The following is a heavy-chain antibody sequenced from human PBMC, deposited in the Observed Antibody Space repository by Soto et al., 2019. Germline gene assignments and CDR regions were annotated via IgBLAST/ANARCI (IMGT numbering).Heavy chain of an antibody. V-gene: IGHV1-18*01. D-gene: IGHD2-15*01. CDR2: ISGYNGNA. J-gene: IGHJ5*01. CDR1: GGTFNRYA. CDR3: AREGSYGWYDC. Sequence: GASVKVSCKASGGTFNRYAISWVRQAPGQGLEWMGWISGYNGNAKYAQRFQGRVTMTTDTSTSTVYMDLRSLGSDDSAVYYCAREGSYGWYDCWGQGTLVTVSS.